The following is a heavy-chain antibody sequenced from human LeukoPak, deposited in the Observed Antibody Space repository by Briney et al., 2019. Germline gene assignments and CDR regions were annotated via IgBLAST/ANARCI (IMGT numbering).Heavy chain of an antibody. D-gene: IGHD2-21*02. V-gene: IGHV3-53*01. Sequence: GGSLRLSCAASGFTVSSNYMSWVRQAPGKGLEWVSVIYSGGSTYYADSVKGRFTISRDNSKNTLYLQMNSLRAEDTAVYYCAKDVLAYCGGDCYYHWFDPWGQGTLVTVSS. CDR2: IYSGGST. J-gene: IGHJ5*02. CDR1: GFTVSSNY. CDR3: AKDVLAYCGGDCYYHWFDP.